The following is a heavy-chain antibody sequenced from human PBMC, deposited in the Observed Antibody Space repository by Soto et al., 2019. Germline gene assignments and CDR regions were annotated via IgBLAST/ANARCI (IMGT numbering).Heavy chain of an antibody. CDR3: ARKAKRWLQPDFDY. V-gene: IGHV3-33*01. CDR1: GFTFSSYG. J-gene: IGHJ4*02. Sequence: GGSLRLSCAASGFTFSSYGMHWVRQAPGKGLEWVAVIWYDGSNKYYADSVKGRFTISRDNSKNTVYLQMNSLRAEDTAVYYCARKAKRWLQPDFDYWGQGTLVTVSS. D-gene: IGHD5-12*01. CDR2: IWYDGSNK.